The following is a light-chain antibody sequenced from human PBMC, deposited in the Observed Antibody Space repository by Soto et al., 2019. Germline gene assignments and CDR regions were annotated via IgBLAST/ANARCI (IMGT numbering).Light chain of an antibody. CDR3: SSYAGSNNLYVV. J-gene: IGLJ2*01. CDR2: EVN. Sequence: SALTQPPSASGSPGQSVTISCTGTSSDVGGYNYVSWYQQHPGKAPKLIISEVNKRPSGVPDRFSGSKSGNTASLTVSVLQAEDEADYYCSSYAGSNNLYVVFGGGTKVTVL. V-gene: IGLV2-8*01. CDR1: SSDVGGYNY.